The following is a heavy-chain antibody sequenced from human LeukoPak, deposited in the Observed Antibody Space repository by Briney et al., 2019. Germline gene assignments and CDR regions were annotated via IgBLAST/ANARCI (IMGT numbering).Heavy chain of an antibody. Sequence: GGSLRLSCAASGFTLSSYWMHWVRQAPGKGLVWVSRINGDGSSMPYANSVKGRFTISRDNAKNTLYLQMHSLRADDTAVYYCARGSTSGWPDYFDYWGQGSVVTVSS. CDR2: INGDGSSM. CDR1: GFTLSSYW. D-gene: IGHD6-19*01. CDR3: ARGSTSGWPDYFDY. J-gene: IGHJ4*02. V-gene: IGHV3-74*01.